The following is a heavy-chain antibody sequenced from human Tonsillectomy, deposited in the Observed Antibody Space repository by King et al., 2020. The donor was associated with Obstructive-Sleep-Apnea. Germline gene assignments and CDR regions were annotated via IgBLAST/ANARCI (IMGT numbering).Heavy chain of an antibody. V-gene: IGHV4-39*07. Sequence: QLQESGPGLVKPSETLSLTCTVSGGSISSSSYYWGWIRQPPGKGLEWIGSIYYSGSTYYNPSLKSRVTISVDTSKNQFSLKLSSVTAADTAGYYCARISGVRGVKYYYYYYGMDVWGQGTTVTVSS. CDR2: IYYSGST. D-gene: IGHD3-10*01. CDR1: GGSISSSSYY. J-gene: IGHJ6*02. CDR3: ARISGVRGVKYYYYYYGMDV.